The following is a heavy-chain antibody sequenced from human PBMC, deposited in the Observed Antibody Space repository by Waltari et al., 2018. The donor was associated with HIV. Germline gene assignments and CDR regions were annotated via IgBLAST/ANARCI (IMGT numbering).Heavy chain of an antibody. D-gene: IGHD3-22*01. Sequence: QVQLVESGGCVVQPGRSLRLPWSASGFTVSSSASHWVRQAPGKGLEWVAVISYDGSNKYYADSVKGRFTISRDNSKNTLYLQMNSLRAEDTAVYYCARDPYYYDSSGYLCYFDYWGQGTLVTVSS. CDR2: ISYDGSNK. V-gene: IGHV3-30-3*01. CDR1: GFTVSSSA. CDR3: ARDPYYYDSSGYLCYFDY. J-gene: IGHJ4*02.